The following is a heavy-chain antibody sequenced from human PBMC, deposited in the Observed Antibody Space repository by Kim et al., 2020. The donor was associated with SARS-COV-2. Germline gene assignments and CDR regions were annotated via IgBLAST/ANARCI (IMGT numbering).Heavy chain of an antibody. V-gene: IGHV3-21*01. CDR2: ISSSSSNI. J-gene: IGHJ6*02. CDR1: GFTFSNYS. CDR3: ARDGVVVTADYYHYGMDV. D-gene: IGHD2-21*02. Sequence: GGSLRLSCAASGFTFSNYSMNWVRQAPGKGLEWVSSISSSSSNIYYADSVKGRFTISRDNAKNSLYLQMNSLRAEDTAVYYCARDGVVVTADYYHYGMDVWGQGTTVTVSS.